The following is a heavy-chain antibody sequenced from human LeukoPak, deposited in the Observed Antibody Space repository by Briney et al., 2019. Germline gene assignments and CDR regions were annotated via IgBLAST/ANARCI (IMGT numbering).Heavy chain of an antibody. D-gene: IGHD2-8*01. CDR2: INPNSGGT. CDR3: ARSAEHCNNGVCFTDYYMDV. J-gene: IGHJ6*03. CDR1: GYTFTGYY. Sequence: ASVKVSCKASGYTFTGYYMHWVRQAPGQGLEWMGWINPNSGGTNYAQKFHGRVTMTRDTSITTTYMELNSLTSDDTAVYFCARSAEHCNNGVCFTDYYMDVWGKGTTVTVSS. V-gene: IGHV1-2*02.